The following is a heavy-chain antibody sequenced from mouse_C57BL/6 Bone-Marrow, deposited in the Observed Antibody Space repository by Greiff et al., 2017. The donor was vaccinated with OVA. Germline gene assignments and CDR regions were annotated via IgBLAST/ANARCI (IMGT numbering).Heavy chain of an antibody. CDR1: GFSLTSYG. CDR3: ARRYAMDY. J-gene: IGHJ4*01. CDR2: IWSGGST. V-gene: IGHV2-2*01. Sequence: VQLQQSGPGLVQPSQSLSITCTVSGFSLTSYGVHWVRQSPGKGLEWLGVIWSGGSTDYNAAVISRLSISKDNSKSQLFFKMNSLQADDTSIYYCARRYAMDYWGQGTSVTVSS.